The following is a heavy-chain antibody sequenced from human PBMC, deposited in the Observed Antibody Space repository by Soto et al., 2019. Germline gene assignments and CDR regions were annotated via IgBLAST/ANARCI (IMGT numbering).Heavy chain of an antibody. CDR1: GFTFDDYA. V-gene: IGHV3-9*01. CDR3: AKVINGGSFDY. Sequence: EVQLVESGGGLVQPGRSLRLSCAASGFTFDDYAMHWVRQAPGKGLEWVSGISWHSGSIGYADSVKGRFTISRDNAKNSLYLQMNSLRAEVTALYYCAKVINGGSFDYWGQGTLVTVSS. D-gene: IGHD2-15*01. CDR2: ISWHSGSI. J-gene: IGHJ4*02.